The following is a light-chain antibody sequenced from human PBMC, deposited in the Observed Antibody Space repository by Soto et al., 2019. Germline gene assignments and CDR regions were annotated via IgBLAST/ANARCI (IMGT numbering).Light chain of an antibody. J-gene: IGKJ1*01. V-gene: IGKV1-5*03. CDR2: EAS. CDR1: QNINSW. Sequence: IQMTQSPSTLSASVGDRVTITCRSSQNINSWLAWYQQKPWKAPKLLIYEASSLEKGFPARFGGSGSGTELTLTISSLQSDDFATYYFQQYNVYYSTLGQGPKVDIK. CDR3: QQYNVYYST.